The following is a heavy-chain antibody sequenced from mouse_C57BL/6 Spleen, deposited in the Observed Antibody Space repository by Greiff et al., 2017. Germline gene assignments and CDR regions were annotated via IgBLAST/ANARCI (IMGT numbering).Heavy chain of an antibody. V-gene: IGHV1-82*01. CDR1: GYAFSSSW. Sequence: VQLKESGPELVKPGASVKISCKASGYAFSSSWMNWVKQRPGKGLEWIGRIYPGDGDTNYNGKFKGKATLTADKSSSTAYMQLSSLTSEDSAVYFCARCLNYDYDHYYAMDYWGQGTSVTVSS. J-gene: IGHJ4*01. CDR2: IYPGDGDT. D-gene: IGHD2-4*01. CDR3: ARCLNYDYDHYYAMDY.